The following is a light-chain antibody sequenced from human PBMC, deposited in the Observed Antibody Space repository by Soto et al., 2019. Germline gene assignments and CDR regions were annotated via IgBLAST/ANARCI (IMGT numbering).Light chain of an antibody. Sequence: QSVLTQPPSVSGAPGQRVTISCTGSSSNIGAGYDVHWYQQLPGTAHKLLIYGNSNRPSGVPDRFSGSKSGTSASLAITGLQAVDEADYYCQSYDSSLSGYVFGTGTKVTVL. CDR2: GNS. V-gene: IGLV1-40*01. CDR1: SSNIGAGYD. CDR3: QSYDSSLSGYV. J-gene: IGLJ1*01.